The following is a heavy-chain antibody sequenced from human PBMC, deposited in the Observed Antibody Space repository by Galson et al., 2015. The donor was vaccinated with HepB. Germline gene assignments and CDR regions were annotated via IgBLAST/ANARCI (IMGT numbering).Heavy chain of an antibody. D-gene: IGHD2-21*01. CDR3: ARDSAYSFDF. CDR2: ITTGLT. V-gene: IGHV3-48*01. Sequence: SLRLSCAASGFTFNTYSMNWVRQAPGKGLEWISYITTGLTWYAGSVRGRFTISRDIAKNSLYLQMNSLRAEDTAVYYCARDSAYSFDFWGQGTVVTVSS. J-gene: IGHJ3*01. CDR1: GFTFNTYS.